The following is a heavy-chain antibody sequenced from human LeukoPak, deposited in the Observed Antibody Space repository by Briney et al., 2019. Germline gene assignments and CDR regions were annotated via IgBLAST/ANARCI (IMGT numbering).Heavy chain of an antibody. CDR2: IYHSGST. D-gene: IGHD3-9*01. Sequence: PSETLSLTCAVSGYSISSGYYWGWTRQPPGKGLEWIGSIYHSGSTYYNPSLKSRVTISVDTSKNQFSLKLSSVTAADTAVYYCASSKTYYDILTGYYYLYYFDYWGQGTLVTVSS. J-gene: IGHJ4*02. V-gene: IGHV4-38-2*01. CDR3: ASSKTYYDILTGYYYLYYFDY. CDR1: GYSISSGYY.